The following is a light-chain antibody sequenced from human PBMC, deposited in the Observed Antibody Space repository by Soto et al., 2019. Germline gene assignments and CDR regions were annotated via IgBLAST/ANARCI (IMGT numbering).Light chain of an antibody. CDR1: SSNIGAGYD. J-gene: IGLJ3*02. CDR2: GNS. Sequence: QSVLTQPPSVSGAPGQRVTISCTGSSSNIGAGYDVHWYQQLPGTAPKLLISGNSNRPSGVPDRFSGSKSGPSASLAITGLQAEDEADYYCQSYDSSLSGWVFGGGTKVTVL. V-gene: IGLV1-40*01. CDR3: QSYDSSLSGWV.